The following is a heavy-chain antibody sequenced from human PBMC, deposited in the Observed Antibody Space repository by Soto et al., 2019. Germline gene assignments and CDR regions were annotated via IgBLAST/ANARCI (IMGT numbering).Heavy chain of an antibody. CDR3: AKMVGGYCSGGSCYVWFDP. J-gene: IGHJ5*02. CDR2: ISGSGGRT. Sequence: EVQLLESGGGLVQPGGSLRLSCAASGFTFSSYAMSWVRQAPGKGLEWVSAISGSGGRTYYADSVKGRFTISRDNSKNTLYLQMNSLRAEDTAVYYCAKMVGGYCSGGSCYVWFDPWGQGTLVTVSS. V-gene: IGHV3-23*01. CDR1: GFTFSSYA. D-gene: IGHD2-15*01.